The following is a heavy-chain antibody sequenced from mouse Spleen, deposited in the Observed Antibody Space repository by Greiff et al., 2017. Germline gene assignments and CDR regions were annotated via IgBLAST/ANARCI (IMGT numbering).Heavy chain of an antibody. CDR2: ISSGGGNT. Sequence: EVKLMESGGGLVKRGGSLKLSCAASGFTFSSYAMSWVRQTPEKRLEWVATISSGGGNTYYPDSVKGRFTISRDNAKNTLYLQMSSLKSEDTAMYYCARQGDDYYAMDYWGQGTSVTVSS. CDR3: ARQGDDYYAMDY. V-gene: IGHV5-9*04. CDR1: GFTFSSYA. J-gene: IGHJ4*01.